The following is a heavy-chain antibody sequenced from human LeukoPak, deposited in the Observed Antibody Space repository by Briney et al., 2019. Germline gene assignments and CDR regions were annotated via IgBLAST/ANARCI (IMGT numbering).Heavy chain of an antibody. D-gene: IGHD3-3*01. CDR2: IYPGDCDT. J-gene: IGHJ4*02. CDR1: GYSFTSYW. Sequence: GESLKISCKGSGYSFTSYWICWGRQMAGKGLEWMGVIYPGDCDTRYSPSFQGQVTISADKAISSPYLQWSSLKASDTDMYYCASPLITIFGVEPEMAGYWGQGTLVTVSS. V-gene: IGHV5-51*01. CDR3: ASPLITIFGVEPEMAGY.